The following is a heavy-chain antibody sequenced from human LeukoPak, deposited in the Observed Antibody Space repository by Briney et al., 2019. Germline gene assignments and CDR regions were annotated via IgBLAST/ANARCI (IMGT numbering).Heavy chain of an antibody. CDR3: ARDLGSSSWYGRSNFDY. D-gene: IGHD6-13*01. Sequence: GGSLRLSCAASGFTFSSYSMNWVRQAPGKGLEWVSSISSSSSYIYYADSVKGRFTISRDNAKNSLYLQMNSLRAEDTAVYYCARDLGSSSWYGRSNFDYWGQGTLVTVSS. V-gene: IGHV3-21*01. CDR1: GFTFSSYS. J-gene: IGHJ4*02. CDR2: ISSSSSYI.